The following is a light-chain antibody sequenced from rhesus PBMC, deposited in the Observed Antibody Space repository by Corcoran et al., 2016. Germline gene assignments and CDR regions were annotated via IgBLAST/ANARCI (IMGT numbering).Light chain of an antibody. CDR3: QQHNSYPLS. J-gene: IGKJ2*01. CDR2: YAS. CDR1: QDISNY. Sequence: DIQMTQSPSSLSASVGDTVTITCRASQDISNYLAWYQQKPGKAPKPLIYYASNLESGVPSRFSGSGSGTGFTLTISNLQPGDIATYYCQQHNSYPLSFGQGTKVEVK. V-gene: IGKV1S14*01.